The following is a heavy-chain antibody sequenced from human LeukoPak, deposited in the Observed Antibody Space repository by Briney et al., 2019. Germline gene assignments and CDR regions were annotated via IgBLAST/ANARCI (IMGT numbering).Heavy chain of an antibody. J-gene: IGHJ4*02. V-gene: IGHV3-23*01. CDR3: AKRGIVIRAVIIVGFHKEAYYFDY. CDR1: GFAFSSYA. Sequence: GGSLRLSCAASGFAFSSYAMSWVRQAPGKGLEWVSAISGSGGSTYYADSVKGRFTISRDNPKNTLYLQMNSLRAEDTAVYFCAKRGIVIRAVIIVGFHKEAYYFDYWGQGALVTVSS. CDR2: ISGSGGST. D-gene: IGHD3-10*01.